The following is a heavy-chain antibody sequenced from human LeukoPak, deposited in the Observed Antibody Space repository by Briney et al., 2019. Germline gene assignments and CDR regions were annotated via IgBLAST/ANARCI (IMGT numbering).Heavy chain of an antibody. Sequence: SETLSLTCAVSGGSFSGYYWSWIRQPPGKGLEWIGEINNSGSTNYNPSLKSRVTISVDTSKNQFSLKLSSVTAADTAVYYCASRRRVVGATRAFDIWGQGTMVTVSS. V-gene: IGHV4-34*01. CDR1: GGSFSGYY. CDR3: ASRRRVVGATRAFDI. CDR2: INNSGST. J-gene: IGHJ3*02. D-gene: IGHD1-26*01.